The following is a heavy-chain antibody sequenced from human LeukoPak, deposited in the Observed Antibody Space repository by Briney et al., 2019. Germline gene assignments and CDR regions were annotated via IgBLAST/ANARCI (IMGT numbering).Heavy chain of an antibody. CDR2: IRSKAYGGTI. D-gene: IGHD6-13*01. CDR1: GFTFGDYT. Sequence: PGGSLRLSCTTSGFTFGDYTMSWVRQAPGKGLEWVGFIRSKAYGGTINYAASVNDRFTISRDDSKSIAYLQMNSLKTEDTAVYYCAKLAGAAGTYDAFGVWGQGTMVSVSS. V-gene: IGHV3-49*04. J-gene: IGHJ3*01. CDR3: AKLAGAAGTYDAFGV.